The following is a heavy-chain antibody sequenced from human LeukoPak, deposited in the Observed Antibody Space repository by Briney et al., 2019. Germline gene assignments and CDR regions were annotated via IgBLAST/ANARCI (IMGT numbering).Heavy chain of an antibody. D-gene: IGHD3-10*01. CDR3: AKEGRDSGSYSYGMDV. CDR1: GFTFNTFN. Sequence: GGSLRLSCAASGFTFNTFNMNWVRQAPGKGLEWVSSITSGGDYIYYADSVKGRFTISRDNAKNTLYLQMNSLRAEDTAVYYCAKEGRDSGSYSYGMDVWGQGTTVTVSS. J-gene: IGHJ6*02. CDR2: ITSGGDYI. V-gene: IGHV3-21*01.